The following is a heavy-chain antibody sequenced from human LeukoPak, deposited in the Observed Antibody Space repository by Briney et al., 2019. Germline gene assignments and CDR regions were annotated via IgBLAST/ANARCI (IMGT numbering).Heavy chain of an antibody. CDR2: IIPILGTG. Sequence: GASVKVSCKASGGTFSSYAFSWVRQAPGQGLEWMGGIIPILGTGNYAQKFQGRVTITADESTSTAYMELSSLRSEDTAVYYCARRSGSYYDSSGYYFDYWGQGTLVTVSS. J-gene: IGHJ4*02. CDR3: ARRSGSYYDSSGYYFDY. V-gene: IGHV1-69*13. CDR1: GGTFSSYA. D-gene: IGHD3-22*01.